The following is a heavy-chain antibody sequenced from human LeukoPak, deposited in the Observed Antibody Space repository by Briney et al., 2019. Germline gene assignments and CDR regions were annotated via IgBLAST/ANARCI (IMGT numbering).Heavy chain of an antibody. J-gene: IGHJ4*02. Sequence: PGGSLRLSCAASGFTFSSYAMNWVRQAPGKGLEWVSPISGGGGSTYYADSVKGRFTISRDNSKNTLYLQMNSLRAEDTAVYYCAKGRRDGYNFDFDYWGQGTLVTVSS. D-gene: IGHD5-24*01. V-gene: IGHV3-23*01. CDR1: GFTFSSYA. CDR2: ISGGGGST. CDR3: AKGRRDGYNFDFDY.